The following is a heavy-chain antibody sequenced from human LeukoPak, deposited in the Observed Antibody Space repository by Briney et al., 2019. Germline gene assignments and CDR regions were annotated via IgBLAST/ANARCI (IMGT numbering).Heavy chain of an antibody. CDR2: IYTSGST. CDR3: ARDWGLGHDY. D-gene: IGHD3-16*01. V-gene: IGHV4-61*02. CDR1: GGSISSGSYY. J-gene: IGHJ4*02. Sequence: SETLSLTCTVSGGSISSGSYYWSWIRQPAGKGLEWIGRIYTSGSTNYNPSLKSRVTISVDTSKNQFSLKLSSVTAADTAVYYYARDWGLGHDYWGQGTLVTVSS.